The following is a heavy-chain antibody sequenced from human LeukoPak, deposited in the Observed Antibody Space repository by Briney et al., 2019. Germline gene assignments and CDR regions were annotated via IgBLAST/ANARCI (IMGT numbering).Heavy chain of an antibody. J-gene: IGHJ4*02. CDR1: GGTFSSYA. CDR2: IIPILGIA. Sequence: SVKVSCKASGGTFSSYAISWVRQAPGQGLEWMGRIIPILGIANYAQKFQGRVTITADKSTSTAYMELSSLRSEDTAVYYCARWDGSSRYFDYWGQGTLVTVSS. V-gene: IGHV1-69*04. D-gene: IGHD3-10*01. CDR3: ARWDGSSRYFDY.